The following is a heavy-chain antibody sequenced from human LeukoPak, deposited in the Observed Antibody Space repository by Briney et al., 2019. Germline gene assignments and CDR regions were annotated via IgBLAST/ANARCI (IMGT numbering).Heavy chain of an antibody. CDR1: GFTFDDYG. CDR2: INWNGGGT. Sequence: GGSLRLSCAASGFTFDDYGMSWVRQAPGKGLEWVSGINWNGGGTGYADSVKGRFTISRDNAKNSLYLQMNSLRAEDTALYYCAREGRSYRAPYFDYWGQGTLVTVSS. J-gene: IGHJ4*02. V-gene: IGHV3-20*04. CDR3: AREGRSYRAPYFDY. D-gene: IGHD1-26*01.